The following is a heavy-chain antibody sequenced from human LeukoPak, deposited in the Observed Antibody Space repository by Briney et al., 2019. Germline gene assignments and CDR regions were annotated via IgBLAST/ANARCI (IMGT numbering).Heavy chain of an antibody. CDR3: AKGSAGARPYFFDY. V-gene: IGHV3-23*01. D-gene: IGHD1-26*01. Sequence: GSGSSTSYADSVKGRFTISRDNSKNTLYLQVSSLRAEDTAVYYCAKGSAGARPYFFDYWGQGTLVTVSS. J-gene: IGHJ4*02. CDR2: GSGSST.